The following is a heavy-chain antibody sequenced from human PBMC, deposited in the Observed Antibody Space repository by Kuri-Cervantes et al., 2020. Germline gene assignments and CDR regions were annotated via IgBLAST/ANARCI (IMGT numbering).Heavy chain of an antibody. J-gene: IGHJ4*02. Sequence: GGSLRLSCAASGFTFSSYAMSWVRQAPGKGLEWVSAISGSGGSTYYADSVKGRFTISRDNSKNTLYLQMNSLRAEDTAVYYCARGHHDYIWGSYGIDYWGQGTLVTVSS. CDR1: GFTFSSYA. V-gene: IGHV3-23*01. CDR2: ISGSGGST. D-gene: IGHD3-16*01. CDR3: ARGHHDYIWGSYGIDY.